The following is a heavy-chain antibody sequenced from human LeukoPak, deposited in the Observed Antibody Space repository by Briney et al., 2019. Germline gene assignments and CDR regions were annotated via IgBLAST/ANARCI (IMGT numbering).Heavy chain of an antibody. CDR1: GFTFSSYS. CDR3: ARGLYSSSWYPIQPDYYFDY. CDR2: ISSSSIIYI. V-gene: IGHV3-21*01. Sequence: GGSLRLSCAASGFTFSSYSMNWVRQAPGKGLECVSSISSSSIIYIYYADSVKGRFTISRDNAKNSLYLQMNSLRAEDTAVYYCARGLYSSSWYPIQPDYYFDYWGQGTLVTVSS. D-gene: IGHD6-13*01. J-gene: IGHJ4*02.